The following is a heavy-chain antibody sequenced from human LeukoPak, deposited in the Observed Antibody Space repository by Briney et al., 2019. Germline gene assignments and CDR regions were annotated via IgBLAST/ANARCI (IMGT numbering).Heavy chain of an antibody. J-gene: IGHJ4*02. CDR2: IWSDGSNK. CDR3: AREVNGAYYFDY. V-gene: IGHV3-33*01. CDR1: GFTFSSYA. Sequence: GGSLRLSCAASGFTFSSYAMDWVRQAPGKGLEWVAVIWSDGSNKYYADSEEGRFTISRDNSKNTLHPQMDSLRAEDTAVYYCAREVNGAYYFDYWGQGTLVTVSS. D-gene: IGHD2-8*01.